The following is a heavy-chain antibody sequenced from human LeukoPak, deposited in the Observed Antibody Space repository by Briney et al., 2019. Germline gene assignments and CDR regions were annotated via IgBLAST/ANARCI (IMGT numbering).Heavy chain of an antibody. V-gene: IGHV4-59*12. D-gene: IGHD3-10*01. Sequence: SETLSLTCTVSGGSISSYYWSWIRQPPGKGLEWIGYIYYSGSTNYNPSLKSRVTISLDTSKNQFSLKLTSVTAADTAVYYCAKSGSYYGSTSGWGQGTLVTVSP. J-gene: IGHJ4*02. CDR2: IYYSGST. CDR1: GGSISSYY. CDR3: AKSGSYYGSTSG.